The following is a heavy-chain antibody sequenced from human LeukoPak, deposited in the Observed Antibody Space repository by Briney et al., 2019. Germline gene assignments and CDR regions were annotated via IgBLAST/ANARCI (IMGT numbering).Heavy chain of an antibody. V-gene: IGHV1-69*04. D-gene: IGHD3-22*01. Sequence: VASVNVSCKASGGTFSSYAISWVRQAPGQGRTWMGRIIPILGIANYAQKFQGRVTITADKSTSTAYMELSSLRSEDTAVYYCATSSSGYCPDYWGQGTLVTVSS. CDR1: GGTFSSYA. J-gene: IGHJ4*02. CDR2: IIPILGIA. CDR3: ATSSSGYCPDY.